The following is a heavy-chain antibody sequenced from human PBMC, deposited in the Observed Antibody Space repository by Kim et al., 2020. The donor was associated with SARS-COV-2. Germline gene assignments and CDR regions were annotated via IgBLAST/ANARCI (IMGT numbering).Heavy chain of an antibody. CDR2: IYHSGST. CDR3: ARGTGFGELLGYYFDY. J-gene: IGHJ4*02. D-gene: IGHD3-10*01. V-gene: IGHV4-4*02. Sequence: SETLSLTCAVSGGSISSSNWWSWVRQPPGKGLEWIGEIYHSGSTNYNPSLKSRVTISVDKSKNQFSLKLSSVTAADTAVYYCARGTGFGELLGYYFDYWGQGTLVTVSS. CDR1: GGSISSSNW.